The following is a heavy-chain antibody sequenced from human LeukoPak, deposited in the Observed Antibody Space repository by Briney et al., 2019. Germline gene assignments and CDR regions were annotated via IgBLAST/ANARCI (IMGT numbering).Heavy chain of an antibody. CDR3: ARDLSTPHYFDY. CDR1: GYTFTSHY. J-gene: IGHJ4*02. Sequence: ASVKVSCKASGYTFTSHYMHWVRQAPGQGLEWMGIINPSGGSTSYAQKFQGRVTMTRDMSTSTVYMELSSLRSEDTAVYYCARDLSTPHYFDYWGQGTLVTVSS. CDR2: INPSGGST. V-gene: IGHV1-46*01.